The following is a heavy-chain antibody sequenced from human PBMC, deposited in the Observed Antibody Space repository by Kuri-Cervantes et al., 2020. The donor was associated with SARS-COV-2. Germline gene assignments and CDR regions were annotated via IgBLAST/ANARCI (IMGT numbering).Heavy chain of an antibody. J-gene: IGHJ5*02. CDR2: IYHSGST. V-gene: IGHV4-30-2*01. CDR3: ARSPGIAAAGTNWFDP. Sequence: LRLSCTVSGGSISSGGYYWSWIRQPPGKGLEWIGYIYHSGSTYYNPSLKSRVTISVDRSKNQFSLKLSPVTAADTAVYYCARSPGIAAAGTNWFDPWGQGTLVTVSS. D-gene: IGHD6-13*01. CDR1: GGSISSGGYY.